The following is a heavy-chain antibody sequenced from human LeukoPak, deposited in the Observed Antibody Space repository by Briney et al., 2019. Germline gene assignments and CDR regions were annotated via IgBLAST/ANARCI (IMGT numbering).Heavy chain of an antibody. V-gene: IGHV4-34*01. CDR1: GGSLSAYY. J-gene: IGHJ6*03. CDR2: INRSGST. Sequence: PSETLSLTCAVYGGSLSAYYWSWIRQPPGKGLEWIGEINRSGSTNYNPSLKSRVTISVDTSKNQFSLKLSSVTAADTAVYYCARRGIVVVPAAYYYYYYMDVWGKGTTVTISS. D-gene: IGHD2-2*01. CDR3: ARRGIVVVPAAYYYYYYMDV.